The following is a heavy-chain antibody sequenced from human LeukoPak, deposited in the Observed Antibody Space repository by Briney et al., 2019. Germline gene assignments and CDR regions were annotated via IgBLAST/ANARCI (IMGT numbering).Heavy chain of an antibody. J-gene: IGHJ5*02. V-gene: IGHV1-2*02. CDR2: INPNSGGT. D-gene: IGHD3-22*01. Sequence: GASVKVSCTASGYTFTGYYMHWVRQAPGQGLEWMGWINPNSGGTSYAQKFQGRVTMTRDTSISTAHMELSRLRSDDTAVYYCARGVGYYYDTNWFDPWGQGTLVTVSS. CDR1: GYTFTGYY. CDR3: ARGVGYYYDTNWFDP.